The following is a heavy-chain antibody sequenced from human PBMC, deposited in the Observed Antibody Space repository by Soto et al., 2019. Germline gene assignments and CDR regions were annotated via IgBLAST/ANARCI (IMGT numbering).Heavy chain of an antibody. CDR3: ARDRAYSSSWPEIDY. CDR1: GYTFTNYY. J-gene: IGHJ4*02. Sequence: ASVKVSCKASGYTFTNYYIHWVRQAPGQGLEWMGIINPSGGSTSYAQKFQGRVTMTRDTSTSTVYMELSSLRSEDTAVYYCARDRAYSSSWPEIDYWGQGTLVTVSS. D-gene: IGHD6-13*01. CDR2: INPSGGST. V-gene: IGHV1-46*01.